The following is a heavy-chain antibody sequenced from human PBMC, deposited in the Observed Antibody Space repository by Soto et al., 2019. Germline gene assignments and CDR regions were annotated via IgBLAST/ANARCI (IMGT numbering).Heavy chain of an antibody. CDR3: ARQPTTGDTDLWFDP. CDR2: IFYSGST. D-gene: IGHD2-21*01. Sequence: QLQLLESGPGLVKASETLSLTCNVSGGSISTSRSYWAWIRQPPGKGLEWLANIFYSGSTYYNPSRASRVNVSVDTSKNEFSLKLRSVTAADTAVYYCARQPTTGDTDLWFDPWGQGTLVTVSS. CDR1: GGSISTSRSY. J-gene: IGHJ5*02. V-gene: IGHV4-39*01.